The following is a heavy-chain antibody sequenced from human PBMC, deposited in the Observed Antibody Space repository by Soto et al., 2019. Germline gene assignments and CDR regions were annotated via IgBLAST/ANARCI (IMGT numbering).Heavy chain of an antibody. CDR2: FYWDDDK. V-gene: IGHV2-5*02. J-gene: IGHJ5*02. CDR1: GFSLSTSGVG. Sequence: QITLKESGPTLVKPTQTLTLTCTFSGFSLSTSGVGVGWIRQPPGKALEWLALFYWDDDKRYSPSLKSRLTITKDTAKNQVVLTRTNMDPVDTATYYCAAYGSGSYFRQNWFDPWGQGTLVTVSS. CDR3: AAYGSGSYFRQNWFDP. D-gene: IGHD3-10*01.